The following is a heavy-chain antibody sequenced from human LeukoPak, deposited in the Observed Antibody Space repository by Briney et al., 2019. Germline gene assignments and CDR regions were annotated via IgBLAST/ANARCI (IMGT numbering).Heavy chain of an antibody. CDR2: IRYDGGNK. D-gene: IGHD4-17*01. CDR3: AKGRETTVNPPFD. Sequence: QLGGSLRLSCAASGFTFSSYGMHWVRQAPGKGLEWVAFIRYDGGNKYYADSVKGRFTISRDNSKNTLYLQMNSLRAEDTAVYYCAKGRETTVNPPFDWGQGTLATVSS. J-gene: IGHJ4*02. CDR1: GFTFSSYG. V-gene: IGHV3-30*02.